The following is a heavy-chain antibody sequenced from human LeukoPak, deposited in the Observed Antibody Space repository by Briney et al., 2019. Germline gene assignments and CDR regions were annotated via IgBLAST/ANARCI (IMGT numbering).Heavy chain of an antibody. CDR2: ISHDGSNK. CDR3: AKGELTGVAMDWFDP. V-gene: IGHV3-30*18. Sequence: PGGSLRLSCAASGFTFSSYGMHWVRQAPGKGLEWVAVISHDGSNKYYADSVKGRFTISRDNSKNTLYLQMNSLRAEDTAVYYCAKGELTGVAMDWFDPWGQGTLVTVSS. J-gene: IGHJ5*02. D-gene: IGHD7-27*01. CDR1: GFTFSSYG.